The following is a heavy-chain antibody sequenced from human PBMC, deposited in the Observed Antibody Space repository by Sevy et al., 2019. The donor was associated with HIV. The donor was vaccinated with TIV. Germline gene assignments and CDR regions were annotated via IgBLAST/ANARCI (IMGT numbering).Heavy chain of an antibody. Sequence: GESLKISCVASGFTFSDHYMEWVRQAPGKGLEWLGRTRNKADGYTTEYAASVKGRFTISRDESKNSLYVQMNSLKAEDTAVYYCATHAGIAAAGRVFDYWGQGILVTVSS. CDR2: TRNKADGYTT. CDR1: GFTFSDHY. CDR3: ATHAGIAAAGRVFDY. D-gene: IGHD6-13*01. V-gene: IGHV3-72*01. J-gene: IGHJ4*02.